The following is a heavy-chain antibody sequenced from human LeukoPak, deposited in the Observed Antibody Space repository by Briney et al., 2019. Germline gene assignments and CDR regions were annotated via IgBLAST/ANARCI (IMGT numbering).Heavy chain of an antibody. D-gene: IGHD6-19*01. Sequence: GASVKVSCKASGYTFTSYDIKWVRQATGQGLEWMGWMNPNTGNTGYAQKFQGRVTMTRNTSISTAYMELSSLTSEDTAVYYCARAYSSSRRLDAMGVWGQGTTVTVSS. J-gene: IGHJ6*02. V-gene: IGHV1-8*01. CDR3: ARAYSSSRRLDAMGV. CDR1: GYTFTSYD. CDR2: MNPNTGNT.